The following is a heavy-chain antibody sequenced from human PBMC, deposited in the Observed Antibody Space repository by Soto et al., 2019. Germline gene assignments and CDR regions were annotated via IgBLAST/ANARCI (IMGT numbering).Heavy chain of an antibody. V-gene: IGHV4-31*03. Sequence: TSETLSLTCTVSGGSISSGGYYWSWIRQHPGKGLEWIGYIYYSGSTYYNPSLKSRVTISVDTSKNQFSLKLSSVTAADTAVYYCARDFRPMVRGVPYYYYGMDVWGQGTTVTVSS. CDR3: ARDFRPMVRGVPYYYYGMDV. CDR1: GGSISSGGYY. D-gene: IGHD3-10*01. CDR2: IYYSGST. J-gene: IGHJ6*02.